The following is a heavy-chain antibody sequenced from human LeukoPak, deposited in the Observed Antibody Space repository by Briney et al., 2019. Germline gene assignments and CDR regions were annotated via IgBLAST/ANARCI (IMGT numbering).Heavy chain of an antibody. V-gene: IGHV4-30-4*01. J-gene: IGHJ4*02. CDR3: ARVPYGDYYFDY. Sequence: LSLTXTVSGXSISSGDYYWSWIRQPPGTGLEWIGYIYYSGSTYYSPSLKSRVTISVDTSKNQFSLKVTSVTAADTAVYYCARVPYGDYYFDYWGQGTLVTVSS. CDR1: GXSISSGDYY. D-gene: IGHD4-17*01. CDR2: IYYSGST.